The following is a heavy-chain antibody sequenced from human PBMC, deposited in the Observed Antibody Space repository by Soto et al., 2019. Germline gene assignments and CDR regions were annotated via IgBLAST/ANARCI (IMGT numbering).Heavy chain of an antibody. V-gene: IGHV1-18*01. D-gene: IGHD6-19*01. CDR2: ISAYNGNT. Sequence: ASVKVSCKASGYTFTSYGISWVRQAPGQGLEWMGWISAYNGNTNYAQKLQGRVTMTEDTSTDTAYMELSSLRSEDTAVYYCATKGQQWHLALDYWGQGTLVTVSS. CDR1: GYTFTSYG. J-gene: IGHJ4*02. CDR3: ATKGQQWHLALDY.